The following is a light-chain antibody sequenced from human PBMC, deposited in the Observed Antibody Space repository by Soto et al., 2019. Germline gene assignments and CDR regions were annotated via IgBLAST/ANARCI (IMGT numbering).Light chain of an antibody. J-gene: IGKJ2*01. V-gene: IGKV3-20*01. Sequence: EIVLTQSPGTLSLSPGERATLSCRASQSVSSSYLAWYQQKPGQAPRLLISDASSRATGIPDRFSGSGSGTDFTLTISRLEPEDFAVDYCQQYGGSLPYTFGQGTKLEI. CDR2: DAS. CDR1: QSVSSSY. CDR3: QQYGGSLPYT.